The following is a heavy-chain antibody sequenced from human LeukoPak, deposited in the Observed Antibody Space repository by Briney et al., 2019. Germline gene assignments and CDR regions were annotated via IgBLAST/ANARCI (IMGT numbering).Heavy chain of an antibody. CDR3: ARDLPISDSSGYYLDY. V-gene: IGHV3-66*01. Sequence: GGSLRLSCAASGFTVSNNYMSWVRQAPGKGLEWVSLLYSGGSTYYTDSVKGRFTISRDNSKNTLYLQMNSLRAEDTAVYYCARDLPISDSSGYYLDYWGQGTVVTVSS. CDR1: GFTVSNNY. CDR2: LYSGGST. D-gene: IGHD3-22*01. J-gene: IGHJ4*02.